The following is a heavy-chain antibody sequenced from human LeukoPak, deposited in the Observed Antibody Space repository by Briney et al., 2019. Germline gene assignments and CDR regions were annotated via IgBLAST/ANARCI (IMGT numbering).Heavy chain of an antibody. V-gene: IGHV4-61*02. CDR3: ARAMDV. Sequence: PSQTLSLTCTASGGSISSGSYYWSWIRQPAGKGLEWIGRIYTSGSTNYNPSLKSRVTISVDTSKNQFSLKLSSVTAADTAVYYCARAMDVWGKGTTVTVSS. CDR2: IYTSGST. CDR1: GGSISSGSYY. J-gene: IGHJ6*04.